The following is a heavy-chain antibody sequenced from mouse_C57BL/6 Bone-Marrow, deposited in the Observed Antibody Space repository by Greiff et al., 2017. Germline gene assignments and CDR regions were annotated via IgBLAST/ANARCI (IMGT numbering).Heavy chain of an antibody. CDR2: INPNNGGS. V-gene: IGHV1-53*01. CDR3: AGSGDYSSGLYLYFGV. D-gene: IGHD1-1*01. Sequence: VQLQQPGTELVKPGASVKLSCTASGYTFTSYWMHWVKQRPGQGLEWIGNINPNNGGSNYNAKFKHKATLTVDKSSSTTYMQLSSLPSADTAVYYCAGSGDYSSGLYLYFGVWGTGTTVAFSS. CDR1: GYTFTSYW. J-gene: IGHJ1*03.